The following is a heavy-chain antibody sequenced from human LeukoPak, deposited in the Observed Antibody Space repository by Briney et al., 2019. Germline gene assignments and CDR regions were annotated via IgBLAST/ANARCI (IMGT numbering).Heavy chain of an antibody. CDR2: INHSGST. CDR1: GGSFSGYY. D-gene: IGHD2-2*01. V-gene: IGHV4-34*01. Sequence: SETLSLTCAVYGGSFSGYYWSWIRQPPGNGLEWIGEINHSGSTNYNPSLKSRVTISVDTSKNQFSLKLSSVTAADTAVYYCARGRDIVVVPAAKRYYYYYMDVWGKGTTVTVSS. J-gene: IGHJ6*03. CDR3: ARGRDIVVVPAAKRYYYYYMDV.